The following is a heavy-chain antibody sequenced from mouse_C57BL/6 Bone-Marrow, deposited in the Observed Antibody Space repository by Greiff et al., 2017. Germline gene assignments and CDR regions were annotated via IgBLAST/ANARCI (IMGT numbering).Heavy chain of an antibody. J-gene: IGHJ3*01. CDR1: GYTFTSYW. V-gene: IGHV1-52*01. D-gene: IGHD1-1*01. Sequence: QVQLQQPGAELVRPGSSVKLSCKASGYTFTSYWMHWVKQRPIQGLEWIGNIDPSDSETHYNQKFKDKATLTVDKSSRTAYMQLSSLTSEDSAVYYCARPYGSSEAWFAYWGQGTRVTVSA. CDR3: ARPYGSSEAWFAY. CDR2: IDPSDSET.